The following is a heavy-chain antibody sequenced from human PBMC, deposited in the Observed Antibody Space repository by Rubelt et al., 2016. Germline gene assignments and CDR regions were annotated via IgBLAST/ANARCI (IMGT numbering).Heavy chain of an antibody. V-gene: IGHV4-31*03. D-gene: IGHD6-19*01. CDR1: GGSIIRGGYY. CDR3: ARTLGRLVFGY. J-gene: IGHJ4*02. Sequence: QVQLQESGPGQVKPSQTVSLTCTVPGGSIIRGGYYWNWIRQPPGKGLEWIGHIGYRGSTYYRPSLKSRITMSVDKSKNQCALRLGCGTAADTAVYYCARTLGRLVFGYWGQGTLVTVSS. CDR2: IGYRGST.